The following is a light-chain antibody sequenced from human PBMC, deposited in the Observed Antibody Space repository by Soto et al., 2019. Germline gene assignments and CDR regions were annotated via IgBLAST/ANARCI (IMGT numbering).Light chain of an antibody. V-gene: IGKV1-5*03. CDR3: QQYSTYPLT. Sequence: DIHMTQSPSTLSASVGDRVIITCRASQTVSHWLAWYQQKPGKAPKSLIYQASALGSGVPSRFSGSGSGTEFTLTISSLQPDDFAIYYCQQYSTYPLTFGGGTEVEIK. J-gene: IGKJ4*01. CDR1: QTVSHW. CDR2: QAS.